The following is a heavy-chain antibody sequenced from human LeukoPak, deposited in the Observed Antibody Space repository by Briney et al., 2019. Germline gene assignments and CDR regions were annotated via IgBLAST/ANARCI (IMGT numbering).Heavy chain of an antibody. CDR2: IKQDGSEK. V-gene: IGHV3-7*01. CDR3: AREGNWNYVGDY. Sequence: GGSLRLSCAASGFTFSSYSMNWVRQAPGKGLEWVANIKQDGSEKYYVDSVKGRFTISRDNAKNSLYLQMNSLRAEDTAVYYCAREGNWNYVGDYWGQGTLVTVSS. J-gene: IGHJ4*02. D-gene: IGHD1-7*01. CDR1: GFTFSSYS.